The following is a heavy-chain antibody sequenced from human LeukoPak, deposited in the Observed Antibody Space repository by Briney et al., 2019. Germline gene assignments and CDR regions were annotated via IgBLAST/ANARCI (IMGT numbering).Heavy chain of an antibody. CDR2: IYYSGST. CDR3: AREGSGLDY. CDR1: GGSFSGYY. J-gene: IGHJ4*02. Sequence: PSETLSLTCAVYGGSFSGYYWSWIRQPPGKGLEWIGYIYYSGSTNYNPSLKSRVTISVDTSKNQFSLKLSSVTAADTAVYYCAREGSGLDYWGQGTLVTVSS. D-gene: IGHD2-15*01. V-gene: IGHV4-59*01.